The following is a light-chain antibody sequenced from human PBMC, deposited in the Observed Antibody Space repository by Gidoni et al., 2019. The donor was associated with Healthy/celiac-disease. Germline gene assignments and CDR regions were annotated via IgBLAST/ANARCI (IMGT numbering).Light chain of an antibody. CDR3: QQASSYPLT. V-gene: IGKV1-12*01. J-gene: IGKJ4*01. Sequence: DIQMTQFPSSVSAFVGERVTITCRASQGIGSWLAWYQRKPGKAPELLIYTTSNLQNGVPSRFSGSASGTDFTLTISSLQPEDSATYYCQQASSYPLTFGGXTKVEIK. CDR2: TTS. CDR1: QGIGSW.